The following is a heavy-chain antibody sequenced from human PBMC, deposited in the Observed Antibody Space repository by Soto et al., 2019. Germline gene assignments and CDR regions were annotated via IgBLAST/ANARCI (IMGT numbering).Heavy chain of an antibody. CDR1: GYSVSSNSAA. CDR3: ARAWSRGSGSYIYGMDV. V-gene: IGHV6-1*01. D-gene: IGHD1-26*01. J-gene: IGHJ6*02. Sequence: PSQTLSLTCAISGYSVSSNSAAWNWIRQSPSRGLEWLGRTYYRSKWYNDYAVSVKSRITINPDTSKNQFSLQLNSVTPEDTAVYYCARAWSRGSGSYIYGMDVWGQGTTVTVSS. CDR2: TYYRSKWYN.